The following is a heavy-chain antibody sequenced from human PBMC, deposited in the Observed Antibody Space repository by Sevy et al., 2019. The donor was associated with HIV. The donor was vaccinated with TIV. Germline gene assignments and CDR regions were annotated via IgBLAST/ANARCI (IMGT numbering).Heavy chain of an antibody. CDR2: ITPDDT. Sequence: GSLRLSCTASGFTFSTYTLTWVRQAPGKGLEWVSSITPDDTHYADSVRGRFSVSRDNSKNTLYLQMDSLTIDDTAVYYCARDAQTWRGPWYGTSGADRWGQGTLVTVSS. CDR1: GFTFSTYT. J-gene: IGHJ5*02. CDR3: ARDAQTWRGPWYGTSGADR. D-gene: IGHD1-1*01. V-gene: IGHV3-23*01.